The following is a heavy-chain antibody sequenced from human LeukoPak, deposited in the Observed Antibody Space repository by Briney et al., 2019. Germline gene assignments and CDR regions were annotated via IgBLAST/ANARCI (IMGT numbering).Heavy chain of an antibody. CDR1: GYTFTGYY. J-gene: IGHJ4*02. V-gene: IGHV1-2*02. CDR2: INPNSGGT. D-gene: IGHD3-22*01. Sequence: ASVKVSCKASGYTFTGYYMHWVRQAPGQGLEWMGWINPNSGGTNYAQKFQGRVTMTRDTSISTAYMELSRLRSEDTAVYYCARTRGMKYYYDSSGYYHFAYWGQGTLVTVSS. CDR3: ARTRGMKYYYDSSGYYHFAY.